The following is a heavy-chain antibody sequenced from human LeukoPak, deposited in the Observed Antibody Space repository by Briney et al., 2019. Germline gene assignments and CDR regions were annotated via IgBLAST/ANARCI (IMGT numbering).Heavy chain of an antibody. J-gene: IGHJ4*02. CDR2: ISAYNGNT. Sequence: ASVKVSCKASGYTFTSYGISWVRQAPGQGLEWMGWISAYNGNTNYAQKLQGRVTMTTDTSTSTAYMELRSLRSDDTAVYYCARSLSGGWYVFPYYFDYWGQGTLVTVSP. CDR1: GYTFTSYG. CDR3: ARSLSGGWYVFPYYFDY. V-gene: IGHV1-18*01. D-gene: IGHD6-19*01.